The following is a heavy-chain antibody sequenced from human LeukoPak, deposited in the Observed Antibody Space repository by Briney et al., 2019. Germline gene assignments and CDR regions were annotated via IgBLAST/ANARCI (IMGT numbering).Heavy chain of an antibody. CDR1: GYTFTGYY. V-gene: IGHV1-2*02. Sequence: GASVKVSCKASGYTFTGYYMHWVRQAPGQGLEWMGWINPNSGGTNYAQKLQGRVTMTTDTSTSTAYMELRSLRSDDTAVYFCARDLGIQLGGSDYWGQGTLVTVSS. CDR2: INPNSGGT. CDR3: ARDLGIQLGGSDY. D-gene: IGHD5-18*01. J-gene: IGHJ4*02.